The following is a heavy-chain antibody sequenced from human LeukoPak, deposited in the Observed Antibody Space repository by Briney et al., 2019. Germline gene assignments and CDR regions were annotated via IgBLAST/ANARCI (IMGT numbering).Heavy chain of an antibody. CDR3: AKDLNNWNYGRTLGGY. CDR2: ISGSGGTA. J-gene: IGHJ4*02. V-gene: IGHV3-23*01. CDR1: GFTFSIYA. Sequence: GGSLRLSCAASGFTFSIYAMSWVRQAPGKGLEWVSAISGSGGTAYYADSVKGRFTISRDNSKNTLYLQMNSLRAEDTAVYYCAKDLNNWNYGRTLGGYWGQGTLVTVSS. D-gene: IGHD1-7*01.